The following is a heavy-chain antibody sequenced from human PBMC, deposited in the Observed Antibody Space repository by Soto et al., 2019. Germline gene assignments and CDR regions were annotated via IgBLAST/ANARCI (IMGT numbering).Heavy chain of an antibody. CDR2: IYHSGST. V-gene: IGHV4-4*02. CDR1: GGSISSSNW. J-gene: IGHJ5*02. Sequence: SETLSLTCAVSGGSISSSNWWSWVRQPPGKGLEWIGEIYHSGSTNYNPSLKSRVTISVDKSKNQFSLKLSSVTAADTAVYYCARQIRIMITFGGVIALDPWGQGTLVTVSS. D-gene: IGHD3-16*02. CDR3: ARQIRIMITFGGVIALDP.